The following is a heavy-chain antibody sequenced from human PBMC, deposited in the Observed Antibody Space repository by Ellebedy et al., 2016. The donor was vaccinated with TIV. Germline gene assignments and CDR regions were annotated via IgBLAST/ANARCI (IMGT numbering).Heavy chain of an antibody. V-gene: IGHV4-4*07. D-gene: IGHD3-10*01. Sequence: MPSETLSLTCTVSGGSIRSYYWSWIRQPAGKGLEWIGRIYTSGSTNYNPSLKSRVTMSVDTSTNQFSLKLSSVTAADTAVYYCARGSDYYGSGSKRQNYYYGMDVWGQGTTVTVSS. J-gene: IGHJ6*02. CDR1: GGSIRSYY. CDR2: IYTSGST. CDR3: ARGSDYYGSGSKRQNYYYGMDV.